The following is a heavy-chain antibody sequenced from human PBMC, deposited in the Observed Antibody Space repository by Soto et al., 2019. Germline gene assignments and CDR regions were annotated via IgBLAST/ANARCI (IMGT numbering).Heavy chain of an antibody. D-gene: IGHD3-16*01. J-gene: IGHJ5*02. CDR3: TRSIPGYSYADT. V-gene: IGHV3-74*01. CDR1: GFTFTNYW. CDR2: IDSDGSST. Sequence: EVQLVESGGGLVQPGGSLRLSCAASGFTFTNYWMHWVRQAPGKGLVWVSRIDSDGSSTVYVDSVKGRFTISRDNAKNTLYLQMNSMRAEDTALYYCTRSIPGYSYADTWGQGTLVTVSS.